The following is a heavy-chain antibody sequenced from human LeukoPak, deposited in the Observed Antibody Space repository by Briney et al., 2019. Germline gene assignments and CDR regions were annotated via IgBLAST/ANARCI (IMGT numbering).Heavy chain of an antibody. CDR1: GDSFSGYY. CDR2: INPTSGST. D-gene: IGHD5-12*01. CDR3: ARVAPYSGYESVDY. V-gene: IGHV4-34*01. Sequence: SETLSLTCAVSGDSFSGYYWSWIRQPPGKGLEWIGEINPTSGSTNYNPSLKSRVTISVDTSKNQFSLKLSSVTAADTAVYYCARVAPYSGYESVDYWGQGTLVTVSS. J-gene: IGHJ4*02.